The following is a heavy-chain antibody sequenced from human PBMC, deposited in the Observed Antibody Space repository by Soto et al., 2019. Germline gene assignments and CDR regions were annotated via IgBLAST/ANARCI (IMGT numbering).Heavy chain of an antibody. CDR2: ISAYNGNT. V-gene: IGHV1-18*04. CDR1: GYTFTSYG. J-gene: IGHJ4*02. CDR3: ARDPMVRGVILFDY. D-gene: IGHD3-10*01. Sequence: ASVKVSCKASGYTFTSYGISWVRQAPGQGLEWMGWISAYNGNTNYAQKLQGRVTMTTDTSTSTAYMELRSLRSDDTAVYYCARDPMVRGVILFDYWGQGTLVTAPQ.